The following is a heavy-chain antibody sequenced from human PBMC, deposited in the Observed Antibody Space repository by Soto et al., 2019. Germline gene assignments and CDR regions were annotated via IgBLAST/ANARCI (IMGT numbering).Heavy chain of an antibody. CDR2: ISYDGSNK. D-gene: IGHD4-4*01. Sequence: QVQLVESGGGVVQPGRSLRLSCAASGFTFSSYGMHWVRQAPGKGLEWVAVISYDGSNKYYADSVKGRFTISRDNSKNTLYLQMNSLRAEDTAVYYCAKGFYSPDYWGQGTLVTVSS. V-gene: IGHV3-30*18. J-gene: IGHJ4*02. CDR3: AKGFYSPDY. CDR1: GFTFSSYG.